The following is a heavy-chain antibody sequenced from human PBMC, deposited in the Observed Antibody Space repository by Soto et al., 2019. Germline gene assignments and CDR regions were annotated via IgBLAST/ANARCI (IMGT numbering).Heavy chain of an antibody. CDR1: GFTFSSYA. J-gene: IGHJ6*02. D-gene: IGHD4-4*01. V-gene: IGHV3-23*01. CDR2: ISGSGGST. CDR3: AKESPTAGDSNSHYYYYGMDV. Sequence: EVQLLESGGGLVQPGGSLRLSCAASGFTFSSYAMSWVRQAPGKGLEWVSAISGSGGSTYYADSVKGRFTISRDNSKNTLYLKMNSLRAEDTAVYYCAKESPTAGDSNSHYYYYGMDVWGQGTTVTVSS.